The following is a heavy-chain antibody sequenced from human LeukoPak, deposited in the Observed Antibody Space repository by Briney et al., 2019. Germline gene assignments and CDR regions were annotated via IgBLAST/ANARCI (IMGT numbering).Heavy chain of an antibody. D-gene: IGHD6-13*01. CDR2: IYYSGST. CDR1: GGSISSGGYY. Sequence: SETLSLTCTVSGGSISSGGYYWSWIRQHPGTGLEWIGYIYYSGSTYYNPSLKSRVTISVDTSKNQFSLKLSSVTAADTAVYYCARVETSSSWYGFDPWGQGTLVTVSS. CDR3: ARVETSSSWYGFDP. V-gene: IGHV4-31*03. J-gene: IGHJ5*02.